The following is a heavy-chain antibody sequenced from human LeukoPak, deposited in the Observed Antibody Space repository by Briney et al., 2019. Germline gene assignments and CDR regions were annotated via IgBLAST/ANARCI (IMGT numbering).Heavy chain of an antibody. J-gene: IGHJ6*02. CDR2: ISYDGSNK. CDR3: ARKSSSWIGMDV. Sequence: GGSLRLSCAASGFTFSSYGMHWVRQAPGKGLEWVAVISYDGSNKYYADSVKGRFTISRDNSKNTLYLQMNSLRAEDTAVYYCARKSSSWIGMDVWGQGTTVTISS. CDR1: GFTFSSYG. D-gene: IGHD6-13*01. V-gene: IGHV3-30*03.